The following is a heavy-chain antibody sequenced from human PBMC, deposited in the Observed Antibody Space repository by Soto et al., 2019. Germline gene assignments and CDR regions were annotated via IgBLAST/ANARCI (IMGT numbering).Heavy chain of an antibody. J-gene: IGHJ4*02. CDR3: ARDRPCSGGSCYSGLFDY. CDR2: INPNSGGT. CDR1: GYTFTGYY. V-gene: IGHV1-2*04. D-gene: IGHD2-15*01. Sequence: GASVKVSCKASGYTFTGYYMHWVRQAPGQGLEWMGWINPNSGGTNYAQKFQGWVTMTRDTSISTAYMELSRLRSDDTAVYYCARDRPCSGGSCYSGLFDYWGQGTLVTVSS.